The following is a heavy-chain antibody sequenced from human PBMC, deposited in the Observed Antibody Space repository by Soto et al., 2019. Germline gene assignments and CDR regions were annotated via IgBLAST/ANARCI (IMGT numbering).Heavy chain of an antibody. J-gene: IGHJ5*02. CDR2: ISGSGSTI. Sequence: GGSLRLSCEGSGFTFSDHFMAWIRHTPGKGLEWVSFISGSGSTIRFADSVKGRFAISRDNAERSLHLQMNSLRVEDTAIYYCARGHISGWRTFYRWGQGIQVTVSS. D-gene: IGHD6-19*01. V-gene: IGHV3-11*01. CDR3: ARGHISGWRTFYR. CDR1: GFTFSDHF.